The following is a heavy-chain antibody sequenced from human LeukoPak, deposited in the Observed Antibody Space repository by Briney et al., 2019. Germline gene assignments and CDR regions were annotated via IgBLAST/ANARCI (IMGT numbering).Heavy chain of an antibody. CDR1: GFIFSNYV. CDR3: ALDSN. D-gene: IGHD2-15*01. Sequence: GGSLRLSCAASGFIFSNYVVHWVRQAPGKGLEWVACIWDDGSEKYYADPVKGRFTISRDNSKNTLYLQMDSLRGEDTAVYYCALDSNWGQGTLVTVSS. V-gene: IGHV3-30*02. CDR2: IWDDGSEK. J-gene: IGHJ4*02.